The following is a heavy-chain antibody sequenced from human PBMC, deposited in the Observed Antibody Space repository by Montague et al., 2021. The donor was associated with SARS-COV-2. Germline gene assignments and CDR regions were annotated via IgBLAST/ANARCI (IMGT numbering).Heavy chain of an antibody. CDR2: VDLCGNT. CDR1: GGSFRNYY. CDR3: AWGKRDFPIVVLGASTRTFFDS. V-gene: IGHV4-34*01. D-gene: IGHD2-15*01. Sequence: SETLSLTCAVSGGSFRNYYCCWICLPPGKGLELIWVVDLCGNTNYNPSPSRRVTISAALSTSQFSVSLAFASVADTGIYYCAWGKRDFPIVVLGASTRTFFDSGGQGTPVTVPS. J-gene: IGHJ4*01.